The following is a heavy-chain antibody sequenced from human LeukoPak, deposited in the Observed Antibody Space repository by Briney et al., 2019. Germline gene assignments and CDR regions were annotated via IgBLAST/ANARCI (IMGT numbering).Heavy chain of an antibody. CDR1: GFTFVNYA. D-gene: IGHD2-15*01. CDR3: AALTPGVVIAVPFDP. Sequence: KSGGSLRLSCTASGFTFVNYAMSWSRQAPGKGLEWVGFIRGKSYGETTEYAASVKDRFSISRDDSKSVAYLQMNNLKIEDTAVYYCAALTPGVVIAVPFDPWGQGTLVAVSS. V-gene: IGHV3-49*05. CDR2: IRGKSYGETT. J-gene: IGHJ5*02.